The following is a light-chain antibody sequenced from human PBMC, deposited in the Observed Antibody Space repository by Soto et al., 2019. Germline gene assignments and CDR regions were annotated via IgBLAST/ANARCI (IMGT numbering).Light chain of an antibody. CDR2: GAS. J-gene: IGKJ4*01. Sequence: IVLSQPPGTLSLYRGERDTVSCRSSQTVTRNYLAWHQKKPGQTPRLLVEGASTRATGFPARVSGRGSGTEFTLTISSLQSEDFAVYYCQQYKNWPLTFGGGTKVDIK. CDR1: QTVTRN. CDR3: QQYKNWPLT. V-gene: IGKV3-15*01.